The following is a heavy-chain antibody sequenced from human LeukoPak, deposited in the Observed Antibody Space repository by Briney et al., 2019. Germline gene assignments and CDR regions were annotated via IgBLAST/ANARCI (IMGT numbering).Heavy chain of an antibody. CDR3: ARDRVGAFVR. CDR2: INPSGGST. Sequence: ASVKVSCKASGYTFTSYYMHWVRQAPGQGLEWMGIINPSGGSTSYAQKFQGRVTMTRDTSISTAYMELSRLRSDDTAVYYCARDRVGAFVRWGQGTLVTVSS. V-gene: IGHV1-46*01. CDR1: GYTFTSYY. J-gene: IGHJ4*02. D-gene: IGHD1-26*01.